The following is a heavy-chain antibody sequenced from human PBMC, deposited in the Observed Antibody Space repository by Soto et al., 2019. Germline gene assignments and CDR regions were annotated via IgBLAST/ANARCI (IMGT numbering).Heavy chain of an antibody. J-gene: IGHJ4*02. CDR2: ISSSSSTI. CDR3: ARDFPSFGY. V-gene: IGHV3-48*01. Sequence: GGSLRLSCAASGFTFSSYSMNWVRQAPGKGLEWVSYISSSSSTIYYADSVKGRFTISRDNAKNSLYLQMNSLRAEDTAVYYCARDFPSFGYWGQGTLVTVSS. CDR1: GFTFSSYS.